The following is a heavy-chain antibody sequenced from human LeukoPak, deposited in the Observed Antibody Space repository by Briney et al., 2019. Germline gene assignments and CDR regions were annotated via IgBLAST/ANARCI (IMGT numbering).Heavy chain of an antibody. V-gene: IGHV1-2*02. CDR1: GYTFTGYY. D-gene: IGHD3-10*01. J-gene: IGHJ5*02. CDR2: IKPNSGGT. CDR3: ARQFDDPYGPPFTGFLKNWFDP. Sequence: ASVKVSCKASGYTFTGYYMHWVLQAPGQGLEWMGWIKPNSGGTNYAQKFQGRVTMTRDTSISTAYMELSRLRSDDTAVYYCARQFDDPYGPPFTGFLKNWFDPWGQGTLVTVSS.